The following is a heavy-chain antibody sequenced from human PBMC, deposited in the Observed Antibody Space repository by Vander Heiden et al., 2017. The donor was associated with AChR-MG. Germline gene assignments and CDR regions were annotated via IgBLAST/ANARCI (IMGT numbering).Heavy chain of an antibody. CDR2: ISDDGSNK. CDR1: GFTFSGYG. J-gene: IGHJ4*02. CDR3: AKYTGATTGLHYFDY. V-gene: IGHV3-30*18. D-gene: IGHD1-26*01. Sequence: QVQLVESGGGVVQPGRSLRLSCAASGFTFSGYGMHWVRQAPGKGLEWVAVISDDGSNKYYADSVKGRFTISRDNSKNTLYLQMNSLRAEDTAVYYCAKYTGATTGLHYFDYWGQGTLVTVSS.